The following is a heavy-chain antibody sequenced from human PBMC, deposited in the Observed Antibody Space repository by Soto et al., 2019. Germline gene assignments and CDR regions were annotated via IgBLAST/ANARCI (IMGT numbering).Heavy chain of an antibody. J-gene: IGHJ6*02. CDR1: GDSISSGDYY. Sequence: QVQLQESGPGLVKPSQTLSLTCTVSGDSISSGDYYWSWIRQHPGKGLEWIGYIYYSGSTSYNPSLKSQVTISVDTSKNQFSLRLSSVPAADTAVYYCARDLYLQGGMDVWGQGTTVTVSS. CDR2: IYYSGST. CDR3: ARDLYLQGGMDV. V-gene: IGHV4-31*01.